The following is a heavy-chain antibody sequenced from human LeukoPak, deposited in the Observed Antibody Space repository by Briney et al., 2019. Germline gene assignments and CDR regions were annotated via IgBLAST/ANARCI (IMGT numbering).Heavy chain of an antibody. CDR1: GGSISSSSYY. D-gene: IGHD3-10*01. CDR3: ARITMVRGVDY. V-gene: IGHV4-39*01. CDR2: IYYSGST. J-gene: IGHJ4*02. Sequence: PSETLSLTCTVSGGSISSSSYYWGWIRQPPGKGLEWIGSIYYSGSTYYNPSLKSRVTISVDTSKNQSSLKLSSVTAADTAVYYCARITMVRGVDYWGQGTLVTVSS.